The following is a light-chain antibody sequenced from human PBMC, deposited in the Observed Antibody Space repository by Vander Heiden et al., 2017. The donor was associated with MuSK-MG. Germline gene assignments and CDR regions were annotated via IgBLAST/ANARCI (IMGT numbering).Light chain of an antibody. CDR3: AAWDDSLSGVV. J-gene: IGLJ2*01. CDR2: RNN. Sequence: QSVLTQPTSASGTPGQRVTITCSVSSSNIGSNYVYWYQQLPGPAPKPLIYRNNQRPSGVPDRFSGSKSGTSASLAISGLRSEDEADYYCAAWDDSLSGVVFGGGTKLTVL. CDR1: SSNIGSNY. V-gene: IGLV1-47*01.